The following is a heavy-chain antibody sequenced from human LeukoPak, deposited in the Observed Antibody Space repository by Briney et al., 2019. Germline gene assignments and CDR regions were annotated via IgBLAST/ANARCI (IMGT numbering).Heavy chain of an antibody. Sequence: SETLSLTCKVSGNSISSGNYYWSWIRQPAGKGLEWIGRIYTSGITNYNPSLKSRVTISLDTSKNQFSLKLSSVTAADTAVYYCARHALRIAVAENWFDPWGQGTLVTVSS. J-gene: IGHJ5*02. D-gene: IGHD6-19*01. CDR3: ARHALRIAVAENWFDP. CDR1: GNSISSGNYY. CDR2: IYTSGIT. V-gene: IGHV4-61*02.